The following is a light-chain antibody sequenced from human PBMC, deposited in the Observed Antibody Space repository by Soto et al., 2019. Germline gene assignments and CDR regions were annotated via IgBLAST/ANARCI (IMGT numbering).Light chain of an antibody. J-gene: IGLJ1*01. CDR1: SGHSSYA. CDR2: LNSDGSH. V-gene: IGLV4-69*01. Sequence: QLVLTQSPSASASLGAWVKLTCTLSSGHSSYAIAWHQQQPEKGPRYLMKLNSDGSHSKGDGIPDRLSGSSSGAERYLTISSLQSEDEADYYCQTWGTGIRVFGTGTKLTVL. CDR3: QTWGTGIRV.